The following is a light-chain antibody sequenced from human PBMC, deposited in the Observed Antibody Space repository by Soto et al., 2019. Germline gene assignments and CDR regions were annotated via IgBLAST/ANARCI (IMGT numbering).Light chain of an antibody. J-gene: IGLJ1*01. CDR2: RNN. CDR1: SSNIGSNY. CDR3: AAWDDSLSGRV. Sequence: QPVLTQPPSASGTPGQRVTISCSGSSSNIGSNYVYWYQQLPGTAPKLLIYRNNPRPSGVPDRFSGSKSGTSASLAISGLRSEDEADYYCAAWDDSLSGRVFGAGTKLTVL. V-gene: IGLV1-47*01.